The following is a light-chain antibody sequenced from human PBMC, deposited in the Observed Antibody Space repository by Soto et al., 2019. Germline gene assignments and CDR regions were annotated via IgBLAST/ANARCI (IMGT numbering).Light chain of an antibody. J-gene: IGKJ1*01. CDR1: QSINSY. Sequence: IQMTQSPSSLSASFGDRVSITCRARQSINSYSNWYQQKPGKAPKLLIYDASSLESGVPSRFSGSGSGTEFTLTISSLQPEDFATYYCQQYNSYPWTVGQGTKVDIK. CDR3: QQYNSYPWT. V-gene: IGKV1-13*02. CDR2: DAS.